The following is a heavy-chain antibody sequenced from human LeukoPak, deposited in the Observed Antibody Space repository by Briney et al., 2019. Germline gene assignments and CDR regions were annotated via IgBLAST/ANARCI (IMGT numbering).Heavy chain of an antibody. CDR2: INPSGGST. D-gene: IGHD5-18*01. V-gene: IGHV1-46*01. CDR1: GYTFTGYY. J-gene: IGHJ4*02. CDR3: ARAGEGTAMSFFDY. Sequence: VASVTVSCTASGYTFTGYYMHWVRQAPGQGLEWMGIINPSGGSTSYAQKFQGRVTMTRDTSTSTVYMELSSLRSEDTAVYYCARAGEGTAMSFFDYWGQGTLVTVSS.